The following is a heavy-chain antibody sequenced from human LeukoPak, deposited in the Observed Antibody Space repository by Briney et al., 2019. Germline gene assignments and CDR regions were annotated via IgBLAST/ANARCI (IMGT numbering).Heavy chain of an antibody. Sequence: GASVKVSCKASGYTFTSYYMHWVRQAPGQGLEWMGIINPSGGSTSYAQKFQGGVTMTRDMSTSTVYMELSSLRSDDTAVYYCARDREYDILTGYLWGQGTLVTVSS. CDR3: ARDREYDILTGYL. CDR1: GYTFTSYY. CDR2: INPSGGST. V-gene: IGHV1-46*01. J-gene: IGHJ4*02. D-gene: IGHD3-9*01.